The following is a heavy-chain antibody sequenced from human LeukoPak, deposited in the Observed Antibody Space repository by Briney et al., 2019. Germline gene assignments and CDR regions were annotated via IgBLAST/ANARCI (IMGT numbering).Heavy chain of an antibody. Sequence: SETLSLTCAVYGGSFSGYYWSWIRQPPGKGLEWIGEINHSGSTNYNPSPKSRVTISVDTSKNQFSLKLSSVTAADTAVYYCARRQSSSGYTPNFDYWGQGTLVTVSS. CDR2: INHSGST. V-gene: IGHV4-34*01. J-gene: IGHJ4*02. D-gene: IGHD3-22*01. CDR1: GGSFSGYY. CDR3: ARRQSSSGYTPNFDY.